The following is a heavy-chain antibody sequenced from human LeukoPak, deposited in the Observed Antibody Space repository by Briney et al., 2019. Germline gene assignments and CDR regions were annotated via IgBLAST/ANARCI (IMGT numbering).Heavy chain of an antibody. Sequence: ASVKVSCKASGGTFSSYAISLVRQAPGQGLEWMGRIIPIFGTANYAQKFQGRVTITTDESTSTAYMELSSLRSEDTDVYYCASRVYYDSSGQNPYWGQGTLVPVSS. CDR1: GGTFSSYA. D-gene: IGHD3-22*01. CDR2: IIPIFGTA. CDR3: ASRVYYDSSGQNPY. V-gene: IGHV1-69*05. J-gene: IGHJ4*02.